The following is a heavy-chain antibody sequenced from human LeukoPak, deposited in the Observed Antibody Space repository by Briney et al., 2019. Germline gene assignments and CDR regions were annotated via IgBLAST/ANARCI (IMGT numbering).Heavy chain of an antibody. Sequence: PSETLSLTCTVSGGSISSYYWSWIRQPPGKGLEWIGYIYYTGSTNYNPSLKSRVTISINASKNQLSLELSSVTAADTAVYYCARDYYGSGSYYNGASGYWGQGTLVTVSS. D-gene: IGHD3-10*01. CDR3: ARDYYGSGSYYNGASGY. V-gene: IGHV4-59*01. J-gene: IGHJ4*02. CDR1: GGSISSYY. CDR2: IYYTGST.